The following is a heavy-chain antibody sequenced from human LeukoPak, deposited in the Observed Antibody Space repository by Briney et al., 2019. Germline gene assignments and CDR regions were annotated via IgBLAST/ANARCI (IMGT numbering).Heavy chain of an antibody. V-gene: IGHV1-69*04. Sequence: SVKVSCKASGGTFSSYAIRWVRQAPGQGLEWMGRIIPILGIANYAQKFQGRVTITADKSTSTAYMELSSLRSEDTAVYYCARTFYSGYVGYFDYWGQGTLVTVSS. CDR2: IIPILGIA. CDR1: GGTFSSYA. CDR3: ARTFYSGYVGYFDY. J-gene: IGHJ4*02. D-gene: IGHD5-12*01.